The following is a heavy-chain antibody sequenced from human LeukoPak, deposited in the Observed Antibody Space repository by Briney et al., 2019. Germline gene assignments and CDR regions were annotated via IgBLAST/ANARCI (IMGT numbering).Heavy chain of an antibody. CDR2: TYYRSKRYN. V-gene: IGHV6-1*01. Sequence: SQTLSLTCAISGDSVSSNSAAWNWIRQSPSRGLEWLGRTYYRSKRYNDYAVSVKSRITINPDTSKNQFSLQLNSVTPEDTAVYYCARDGRITMVRGVIKDWFDPWGQGTLVTVSS. CDR3: ARDGRITMVRGVIKDWFDP. CDR1: GDSVSSNSAA. J-gene: IGHJ5*02. D-gene: IGHD3-10*01.